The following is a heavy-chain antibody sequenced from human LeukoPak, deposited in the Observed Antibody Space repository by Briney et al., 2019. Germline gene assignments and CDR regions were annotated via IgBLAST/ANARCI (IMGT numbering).Heavy chain of an antibody. V-gene: IGHV3-23*01. Sequence: GGSLRLSCAASGFTFSSYAMSWVRQAPGKGLEWVSAISGSGGSTYYADSVKGRFTISRDNSKNTLYLQMNSLRAEDTAVYYCAKNGYDSSGYLYSDYWGQGTLVTVSS. CDR2: ISGSGGST. CDR1: GFTFSSYA. D-gene: IGHD3-22*01. CDR3: AKNGYDSSGYLYSDY. J-gene: IGHJ4*02.